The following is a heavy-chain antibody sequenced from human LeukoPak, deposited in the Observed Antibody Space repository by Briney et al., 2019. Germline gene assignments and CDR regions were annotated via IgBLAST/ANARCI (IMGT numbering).Heavy chain of an antibody. CDR2: ISGSDGST. D-gene: IGHD6-13*01. V-gene: IGHV3-23*01. Sequence: GGSLRLSCAASGFTFSSYPMSWVRQAPGEGLEWVSAISGSDGSTYYADSVKGRFTISRDNSKNTLYLQMNSLRAEDTAVYYCAKGWSRQQLVQDYWGQGTLVTVSS. CDR3: AKGWSRQQLVQDY. J-gene: IGHJ4*02. CDR1: GFTFSSYP.